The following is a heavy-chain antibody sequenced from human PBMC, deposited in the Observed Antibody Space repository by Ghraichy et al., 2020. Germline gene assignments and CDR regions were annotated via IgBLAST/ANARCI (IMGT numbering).Heavy chain of an antibody. CDR2: ISYDEDNK. D-gene: IGHD1-7*01. J-gene: IGHJ3*02. Sequence: GGSLRLSCVASGFTFSSYGMHWVRQAPGKGLEWVAFISYDEDNKSYADSVKGRFTISRDNSKNTLFLQMNSLRADDMAVYYCARYWDSFDIWGQGTKVTVSS. CDR1: GFTFSSYG. CDR3: ARYWDSFDI. V-gene: IGHV3-30*03.